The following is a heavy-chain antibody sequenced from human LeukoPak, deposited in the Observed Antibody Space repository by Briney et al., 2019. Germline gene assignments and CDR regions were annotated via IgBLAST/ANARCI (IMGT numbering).Heavy chain of an antibody. V-gene: IGHV3-9*01. CDR3: AKDPRPLQYYYDSSGYFDY. CDR2: ISWNSGSI. CDR1: GLTFDDYA. J-gene: IGHJ4*02. D-gene: IGHD3-22*01. Sequence: GGSLRLSCAASGLTFDDYAMHWVRQAPGKGLGWGSGISWNSGSIGYADSVKGRFTISRDNAKNSLYLQMNSLRAEDTALYYCAKDPRPLQYYYDSSGYFDYWGQGTLVTVSS.